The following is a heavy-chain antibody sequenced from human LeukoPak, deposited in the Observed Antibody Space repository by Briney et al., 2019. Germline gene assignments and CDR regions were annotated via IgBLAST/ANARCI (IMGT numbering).Heavy chain of an antibody. V-gene: IGHV5-51*01. CDR1: GYSFTSYW. CDR3: ARPDEYYGSGSYSPII. Sequence: GESLKISCKGSGYSFTSYWIGWVRQMPGKGLEWMGIIYPGDYDTRYSPSFQGQVTISADKSISTAYLQWSSLKASDTAMYYCARPDEYYGSGSYSPIIWGQGTMVTVSS. D-gene: IGHD3-10*01. CDR2: IYPGDYDT. J-gene: IGHJ3*02.